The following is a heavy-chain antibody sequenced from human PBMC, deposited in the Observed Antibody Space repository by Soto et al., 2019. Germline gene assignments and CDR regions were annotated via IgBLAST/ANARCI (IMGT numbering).Heavy chain of an antibody. CDR2: INSDGSST. CDR3: ARGGGSTTYYDFWSGYYGPDNFDY. J-gene: IGHJ4*02. CDR1: GFTFSSYW. V-gene: IGHV3-74*01. Sequence: EVQLVESGGGLVQPGGSLRLSCAASGFTFSSYWMHWVRQAPGKGLVWVSRINSDGSSTSYADSVKGRFTISRDNAKNTLYLQMNSLRAEDTAVYYCARGGGSTTYYDFWSGYYGPDNFDYWGQGTLVTVSS. D-gene: IGHD3-3*01.